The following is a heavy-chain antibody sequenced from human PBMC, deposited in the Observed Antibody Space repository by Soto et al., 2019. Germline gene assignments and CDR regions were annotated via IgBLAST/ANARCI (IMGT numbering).Heavy chain of an antibody. D-gene: IGHD3-10*01. CDR2: IYYSGST. Sequence: PSETLSLTCTVSGGSISSYYWSWIRQPPGKGLEWIGYIYYSGSTNYNPSLKSRVTISVDTSKNQFSLKLSSVTAADTAVYYCASTRKGLLWFGEFSFDYWGQGTLVTVSS. V-gene: IGHV4-59*08. J-gene: IGHJ4*02. CDR1: GGSISSYY. CDR3: ASTRKGLLWFGEFSFDY.